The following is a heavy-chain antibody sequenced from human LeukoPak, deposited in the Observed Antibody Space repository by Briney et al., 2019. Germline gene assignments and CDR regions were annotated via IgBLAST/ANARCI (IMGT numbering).Heavy chain of an antibody. J-gene: IGHJ4*02. CDR3: AKDPSTLYSSGLDF. D-gene: IGHD6-19*01. Sequence: PGGALRLSCAPPGFTFSSYVMHSVCQAPHKGLECVAFIRYDGSNKYYADSVKGRFTISRDNSKNTLYLQMNSLRAEDTAVYYCAKDPSTLYSSGLDFWGQGTLVTVSS. CDR2: IRYDGSNK. V-gene: IGHV3-30*02. CDR1: GFTFSSYV.